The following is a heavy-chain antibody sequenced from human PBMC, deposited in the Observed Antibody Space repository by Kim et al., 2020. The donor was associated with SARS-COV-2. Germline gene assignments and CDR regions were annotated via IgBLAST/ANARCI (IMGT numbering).Heavy chain of an antibody. V-gene: IGHV3-21*06. D-gene: IGHD1-1*01. CDR1: EFTFSSYT. Sequence: GGSLRLSCAASEFTFSSYTMNWVRQAPGKGLEWVSSISSSSSYIYYADSVRGRVTISRDNAKNSLYLQMNSLRAEDTAVYYCARGLDESHYYYFAMDVWGQGTTVTVSS. CDR2: ISSSSSYI. J-gene: IGHJ6*02. CDR3: ARGLDESHYYYFAMDV.